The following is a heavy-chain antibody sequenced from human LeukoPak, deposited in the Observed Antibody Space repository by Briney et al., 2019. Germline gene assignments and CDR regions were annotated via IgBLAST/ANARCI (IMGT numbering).Heavy chain of an antibody. V-gene: IGHV1-46*01. CDR1: GYSSTSYY. Sequence: ASVKVSCKASGYSSTSYYIRWVRQAPGQGLEFMGIINPSGGNTNYAQKFQGRVTMTRDTSASGVYMERRSLRSEDTAVYYCARVAVTSNYYNYVDVWGKGTTVTVSS. CDR3: ARVAVTSNYYNYVDV. D-gene: IGHD2-21*02. CDR2: INPSGGNT. J-gene: IGHJ6*03.